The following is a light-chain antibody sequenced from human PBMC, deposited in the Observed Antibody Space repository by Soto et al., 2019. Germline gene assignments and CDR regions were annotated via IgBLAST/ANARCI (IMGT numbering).Light chain of an antibody. V-gene: IGKV3-20*01. J-gene: IGKJ1*01. CDR3: QQYGRSPWT. CDR2: GAS. Sequence: EIVLTQSPGTLSLSPGDRATLSCRDSQSISSRYLAWYQQKPGQAPRLLIYGASSGTTGIPDRFSGSGSGTDFTLTISRLEPEDFAVYYCQQYGRSPWTFGQGTKVDIK. CDR1: QSISSRY.